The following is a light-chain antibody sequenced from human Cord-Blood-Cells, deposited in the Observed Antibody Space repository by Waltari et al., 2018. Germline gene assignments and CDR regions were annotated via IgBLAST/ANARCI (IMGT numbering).Light chain of an antibody. CDR1: QSVLYSSNNKNY. Sequence: DIVLTQSPESLAVSLGERATINCKSSQSVLYSSNNKNYLAWYQPKPGQPPKLLIYWASTREYAVPDQFSGSGAGTDFTHTISSLQAEDVAVYYCEQYYSTPYSFGQGTKLEIK. V-gene: IGKV4-1*01. CDR3: EQYYSTPYS. J-gene: IGKJ2*03. CDR2: WAS.